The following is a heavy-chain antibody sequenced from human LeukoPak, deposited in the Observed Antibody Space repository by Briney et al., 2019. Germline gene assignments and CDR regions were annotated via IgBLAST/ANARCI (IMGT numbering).Heavy chain of an antibody. CDR1: GYTFTDYY. CDR3: ARIGYNHYFDY. D-gene: IGHD5-24*01. CDR2: INPNSGGT. V-gene: IGHV1-2*02. J-gene: IGHJ4*02. Sequence: ASVKVSCKASGYTFTDYYLHWVRQAPGQGLEWMGWINPNSGGTNYAQTFQGRVTMTRDTSITTAYLELSRLRSDDTAVYYCARIGYNHYFDYWGQGTLVTLSS.